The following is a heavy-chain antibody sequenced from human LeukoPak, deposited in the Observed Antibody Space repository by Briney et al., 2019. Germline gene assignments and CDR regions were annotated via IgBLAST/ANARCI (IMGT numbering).Heavy chain of an antibody. CDR1: GGSISSSSYY. J-gene: IGHJ4*02. CDR2: IYYSGST. V-gene: IGHV4-39*01. D-gene: IGHD4/OR15-4a*01. CDR3: ARQIGIYGGYLDY. Sequence: SETLSLTCTVSGGSISSSSYYWGWIRQPPGKGLEWIGSIYYSGSTYYNPSLKSRVTISVDTSKNQFSLKLSSVTAADTAVYYCARQIGIYGGYLDYWGQGTLATVSS.